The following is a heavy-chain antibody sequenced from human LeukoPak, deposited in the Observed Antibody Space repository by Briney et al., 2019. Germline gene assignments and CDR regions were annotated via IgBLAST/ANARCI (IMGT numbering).Heavy chain of an antibody. CDR2: IKLDGSEK. CDR3: ARDQYDTWSRRGNFDS. Sequence: SGGSLRLSCAASGFTFSRYWMSWVRQAPGKGLEWVANIKLDGSEKNYVDSVKGRFTISRDNTKNSLYLQMNSLRVEDTAVFYCARDQYDTWSRRGNFDSWGQGTLVIVSS. D-gene: IGHD3-3*01. CDR1: GFTFSRYW. J-gene: IGHJ4*02. V-gene: IGHV3-7*03.